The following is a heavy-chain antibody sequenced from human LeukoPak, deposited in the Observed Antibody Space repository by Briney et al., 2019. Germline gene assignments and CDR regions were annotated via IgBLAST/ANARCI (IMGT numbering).Heavy chain of an antibody. CDR1: GFTFSAYA. J-gene: IGHJ4*02. Sequence: GGSLRLSCVASGFTFSAYAMTWVRQAPGKGLEWVSSISVSGGGTYYADSVKGRFTISRDNSKNTLYLQMNSLRAEDTAIYYCAKRDTTYWGQGTLVTVSS. D-gene: IGHD1-26*01. CDR3: AKRDTTY. V-gene: IGHV3-23*01. CDR2: ISVSGGGT.